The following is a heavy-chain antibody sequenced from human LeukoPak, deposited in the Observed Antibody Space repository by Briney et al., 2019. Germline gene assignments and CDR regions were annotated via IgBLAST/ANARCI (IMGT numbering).Heavy chain of an antibody. Sequence: PSETLSLTCTVSGVSISSYYWSWPRQPPGKGLEWLGYIYYSGSTNYNPSLKSRVTISVDTSKNQFSLKLSSVTAADTAVYYCAREGRLLWFGESTADAFDIWGQGTMVTVSS. CDR2: IYYSGST. CDR1: GVSISSYY. CDR3: AREGRLLWFGESTADAFDI. V-gene: IGHV4-59*01. J-gene: IGHJ3*02. D-gene: IGHD3-10*01.